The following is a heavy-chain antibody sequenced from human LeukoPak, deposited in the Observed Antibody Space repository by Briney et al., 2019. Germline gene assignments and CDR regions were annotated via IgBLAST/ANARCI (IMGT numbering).Heavy chain of an antibody. V-gene: IGHV4-59*01. CDR2: IYYSGST. CDR3: ASVGAYCGGDCYSDYYYGMDV. CDR1: GGSISSYY. Sequence: SETLSLTCTVSGGSISSYYWSWIRQPPGKGLEWIGYIYYSGSTNCNPSLKSRVTISVDTSKNQFSLKLSSVTAADTAVYYCASVGAYCGGDCYSDYYYGMDVWGQGTTVTVSS. J-gene: IGHJ6*02. D-gene: IGHD2-21*02.